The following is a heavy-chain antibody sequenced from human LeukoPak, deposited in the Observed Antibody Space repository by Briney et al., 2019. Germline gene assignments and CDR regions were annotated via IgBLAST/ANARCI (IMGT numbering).Heavy chain of an antibody. J-gene: IGHJ4*02. CDR3: ARVRRDGYYFDS. CDR2: ISSDGTYR. V-gene: IGHV3-21*06. CDR1: GFTLKTFK. D-gene: IGHD5-24*01. Sequence: GSLRLSCVVSGFTLKTFKMNWVRQAPGKGLEWVSSISSDGTYRSYADSVKGRFTISGDNAKSSLYLEMNSLRVEDTGVYYCARVRRDGYYFDSWGQGTPLTVSS.